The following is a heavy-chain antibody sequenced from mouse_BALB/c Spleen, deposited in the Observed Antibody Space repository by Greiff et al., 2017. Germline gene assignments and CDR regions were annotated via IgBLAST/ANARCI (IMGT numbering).Heavy chain of an antibody. D-gene: IGHD4-1*01. CDR1: GFSLTSYD. J-gene: IGHJ2*01. V-gene: IGHV2-9-2*01. CDR2: IWTGGGT. CDR3: VRDLTGKGCFDY. Sequence: QVQLKESGPGLVAPSQSLSITCTVSGFSLTSYDISWIRQPPGKGLEWLGVIWTGGGTNYNSAFMSRLSISKDNSKSQVFLKMNSLQTDDTAIYYCVRDLTGKGCFDYWGQGTTLTVSS.